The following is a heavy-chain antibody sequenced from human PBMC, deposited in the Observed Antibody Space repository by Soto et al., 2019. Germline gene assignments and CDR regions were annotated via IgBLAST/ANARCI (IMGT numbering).Heavy chain of an antibody. V-gene: IGHV1-8*01. J-gene: IGHJ4*02. CDR3: ARGRMYSSSWYFDY. CDR2: MNPNSGNT. Sequence: QVQLVQSGAEVKKPGASVKVSCKASGYTFTSYDINWVRQATGQGLEWMGWMNPNSGNTGYAQKFQGRVTITRNTSISTAYMELSGLRSEDTAVYYCARGRMYSSSWYFDYWGQGTLVTVSS. D-gene: IGHD6-13*01. CDR1: GYTFTSYD.